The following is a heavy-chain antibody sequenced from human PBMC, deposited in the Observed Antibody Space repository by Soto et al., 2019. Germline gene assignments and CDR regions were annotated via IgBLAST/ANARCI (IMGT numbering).Heavy chain of an antibody. CDR1: GFTFSSYS. D-gene: IGHD3-10*01. J-gene: IGHJ5*02. CDR3: ARGGSLNWFDP. Sequence: GSLRLSCAASGFTFSSYSMNWVRQAPGKGLEWVSLLSSSTSTIYYADSVKGRFTISIDNAKNSLYLQMNSLRAEDTAVYYCARGGSLNWFDPWGQGTLVTVSS. CDR2: LSSSTSTI. V-gene: IGHV3-48*01.